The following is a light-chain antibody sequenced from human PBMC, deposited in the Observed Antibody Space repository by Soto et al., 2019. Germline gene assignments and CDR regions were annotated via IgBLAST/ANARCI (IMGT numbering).Light chain of an antibody. CDR3: SSFAGSNNFPYV. CDR2: EIN. CDR1: SSDVGAYDY. Sequence: QSVLTQPPSASGSPGQSVTISCTGTSSDVGAYDYVSWYQQHPGKAPKLMIYEINKRPSGVPDRFSGSKSGNTASLTVSGLQAADEADYYCSSFAGSNNFPYVFGTGTKVTVL. J-gene: IGLJ1*01. V-gene: IGLV2-8*01.